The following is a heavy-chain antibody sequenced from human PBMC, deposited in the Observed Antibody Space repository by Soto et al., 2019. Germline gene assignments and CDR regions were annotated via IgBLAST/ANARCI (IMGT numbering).Heavy chain of an antibody. CDR3: ARLGGSGSYTVDY. CDR2: IWYDGGNK. V-gene: IGHV3-33*01. Sequence: GGSLRLSCAASGFTFRSYGMHWVRQAPGKGLEWVALIWYDGGNKYYADSVKGRFTISRDNSKNTLYLQMNSLRAEDTALYYCARLGGSGSYTVDYWGQGTLVTVSS. CDR1: GFTFRSYG. D-gene: IGHD3-10*01. J-gene: IGHJ4*02.